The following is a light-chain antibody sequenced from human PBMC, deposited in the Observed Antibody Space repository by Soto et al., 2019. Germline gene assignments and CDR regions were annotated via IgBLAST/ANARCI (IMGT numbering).Light chain of an antibody. CDR2: DVS. Sequence: QSVLTQPASVSGSPGQSITISCTGTSSDVGGYNYVSWYQQHPGKAPKLMIYDVSNRPSGVSNRFSGSKSGNTASLTISGLQAEDEADYYCSSYTSTSNLVVCGGGTKLTVL. J-gene: IGLJ2*01. V-gene: IGLV2-14*01. CDR3: SSYTSTSNLVV. CDR1: SSDVGGYNY.